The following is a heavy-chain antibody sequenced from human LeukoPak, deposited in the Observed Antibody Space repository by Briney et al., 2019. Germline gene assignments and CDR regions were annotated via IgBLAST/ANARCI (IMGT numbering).Heavy chain of an antibody. CDR3: AKDKTTYYYYYGMDI. J-gene: IGHJ6*02. V-gene: IGHV3-30*18. D-gene: IGHD4-11*01. CDR2: ISNDGGNK. CDR1: GFTFSTYG. Sequence: GGSLRLSCAASGFTFSTYGIHWVRQAPGKGLEWVAVISNDGGNKYYADPVKGRFTISRDNSKNTLYLQMNSLRAEDTAVYYCAKDKTTYYYYYGMDIWGQGTTVTVSS.